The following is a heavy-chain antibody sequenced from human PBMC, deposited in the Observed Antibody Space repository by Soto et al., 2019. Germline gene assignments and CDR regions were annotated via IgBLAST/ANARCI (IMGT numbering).Heavy chain of an antibody. CDR3: ARVDDFWSGYVDH. V-gene: IGHV4-61*01. D-gene: IGHD3-3*01. J-gene: IGHJ4*02. Sequence: SETLSLTFTVSSDSVSSESYYLSWIRQPPGKGLEWIGFISHSGRTNYNPSLKSRVTISVDTSKTQFSLRLSSMTAADTAVYYCARVDDFWSGYVDHWGQGTLVTVSS. CDR1: SDSVSSESYY. CDR2: ISHSGRT.